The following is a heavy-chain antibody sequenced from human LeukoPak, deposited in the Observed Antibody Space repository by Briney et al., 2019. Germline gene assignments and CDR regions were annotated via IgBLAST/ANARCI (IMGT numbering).Heavy chain of an antibody. CDR1: GGSISSGGYY. D-gene: IGHD2-15*01. J-gene: IGHJ6*03. Sequence: PSETLSLTCSVSGGSISSGGYYWGWIRHPPGKGLEWIGSLYYSGNTYYNPSLKSRVTISVDTSKKQSSLKLSSVTAADTAVYYWARVVRSSTWDHYYYYYMDVWGKGTTVTASS. CDR3: ARVVRSSTWDHYYYYYMDV. CDR2: LYYSGNT. V-gene: IGHV4-39*01.